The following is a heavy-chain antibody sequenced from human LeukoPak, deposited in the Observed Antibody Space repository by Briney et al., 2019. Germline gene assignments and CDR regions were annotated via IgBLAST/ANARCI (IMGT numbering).Heavy chain of an antibody. J-gene: IGHJ5*02. CDR3: ARGGNRILFGVVTYNWFDP. CDR1: GYTFTSYG. Sequence: ASVKVSCKASGYTFTSYGISWVRQAPGQGLEWMGWISAYNGNTNYAQKLQGRVTMTTHTSTSTAYMELRSLRSDDTAVYYCARGGNRILFGVVTYNWFDPWGQGTLVTVSS. V-gene: IGHV1-18*01. D-gene: IGHD3-3*01. CDR2: ISAYNGNT.